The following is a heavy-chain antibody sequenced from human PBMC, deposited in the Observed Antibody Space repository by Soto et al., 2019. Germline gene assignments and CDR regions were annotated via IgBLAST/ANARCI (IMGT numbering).Heavy chain of an antibody. J-gene: IGHJ6*02. Sequence: SETMSLTCAVYGGSFSGYYWSWIRQPPGKGLEWIGEINHSGSTNYNPSLKSRVTISVDTSKNQFSLKLSSVTAADTAVYYCARESYYYGMDVWGQGTTVTVSS. CDR3: ARESYYYGMDV. CDR2: INHSGST. CDR1: GGSFSGYY. V-gene: IGHV4-34*01.